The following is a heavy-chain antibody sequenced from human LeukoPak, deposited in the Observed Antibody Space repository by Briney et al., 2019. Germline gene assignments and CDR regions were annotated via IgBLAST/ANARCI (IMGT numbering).Heavy chain of an antibody. J-gene: IGHJ4*02. CDR2: INTNTGNP. CDR3: ARERHPDSSGYYYVSYFDY. D-gene: IGHD3-22*01. CDR1: GYTFTSYA. V-gene: IGHV7-4-1*02. Sequence: ASVKVSCKASGYTFTSYAMNWVRQAPGQGLEWMGWINTNTGNPTYAQGFTGRFVFSLDTSVSTAYLQISSLKAEDTAVYYCARERHPDSSGYYYVSYFDYWGQGTLVTVSS.